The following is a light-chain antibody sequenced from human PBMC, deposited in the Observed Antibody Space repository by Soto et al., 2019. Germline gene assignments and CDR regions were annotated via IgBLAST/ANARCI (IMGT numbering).Light chain of an antibody. Sequence: ILLTPSPGTLSLYPGEIATFACRASQSVSSNYLAWYQRKPGQAPRLLIYGAFKRATGIPDRFSGSGSGTDFTLTISRMEPEDFAVYCCQQYGSSPRTFGQGTKVDI. V-gene: IGKV3-20*01. CDR1: QSVSSNY. CDR2: GAF. J-gene: IGKJ1*01. CDR3: QQYGSSPRT.